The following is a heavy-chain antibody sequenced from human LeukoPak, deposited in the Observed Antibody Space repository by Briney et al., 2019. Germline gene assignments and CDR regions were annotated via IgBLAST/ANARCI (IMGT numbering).Heavy chain of an antibody. CDR1: GFAFSSYE. J-gene: IGHJ4*02. CDR3: ATTSIAAAVPGCFDY. Sequence: GGSLRLSCEASGFAFSSYEMNCVRQAPGKGLEWVSYISSSGKTIYYADSTKGRFTVSRDNAKNSLYLQMNSLRAEDTAVYYCATTSIAAAVPGCFDYWGQGTLATVFS. V-gene: IGHV3-48*03. D-gene: IGHD6-13*01. CDR2: ISSSGKTI.